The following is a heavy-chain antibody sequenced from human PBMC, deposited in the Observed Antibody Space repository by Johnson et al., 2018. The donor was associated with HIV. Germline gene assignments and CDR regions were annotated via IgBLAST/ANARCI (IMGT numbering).Heavy chain of an antibody. CDR3: TTGYGATITEDAFDI. CDR2: ISGSGGST. J-gene: IGHJ3*02. D-gene: IGHD5-12*01. CDR1: GFTFSRYA. V-gene: IGHV3-23*04. Sequence: VQLVESGGGVVQPGRSLRLSCAASGFTFSRYAMSWVRQAPGKGLEWVSTISGSGGSTYYADSVKGRFTISRDNSKNTLYLQMNSLKTEDTAVYYCTTGYGATITEDAFDIWGQWTMVTVSS.